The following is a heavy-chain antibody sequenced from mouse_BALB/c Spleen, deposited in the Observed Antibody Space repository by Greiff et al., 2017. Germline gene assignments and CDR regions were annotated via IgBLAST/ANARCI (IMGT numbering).Heavy chain of an antibody. D-gene: IGHD4-1*01. V-gene: IGHV5-6*01. CDR3: ARQVTGTDGHYFDY. CDR2: ISSGGSYT. J-gene: IGHJ2*01. Sequence: EVMLVESGGDLVKPGGSLKLSCAASGFTFSSYGMSWVRQTPDKRLEWVATISSGGSYTYYPDSVKGRFTISRDNAKNTLYLQMSSLKSEDTAMYYCARQVTGTDGHYFDYWGQGTTLTVSS. CDR1: GFTFSSYG.